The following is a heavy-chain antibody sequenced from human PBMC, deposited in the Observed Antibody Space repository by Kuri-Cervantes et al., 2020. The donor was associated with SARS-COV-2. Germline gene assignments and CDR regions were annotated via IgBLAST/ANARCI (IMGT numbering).Heavy chain of an antibody. Sequence: GGSLRLSCAASGFTFSSYGMHWVRQAPGKGLEWVSYISSSGSTIYYADSVKGRFTISRDNSKNTLYLQMNSLRAEDTAVYYCARDLNRYSSSWGAFDIWGQGTMVTVSS. CDR1: GFTFSSYG. CDR3: ARDLNRYSSSWGAFDI. V-gene: IGHV3-48*01. CDR2: ISSSGSTI. D-gene: IGHD6-13*01. J-gene: IGHJ3*02.